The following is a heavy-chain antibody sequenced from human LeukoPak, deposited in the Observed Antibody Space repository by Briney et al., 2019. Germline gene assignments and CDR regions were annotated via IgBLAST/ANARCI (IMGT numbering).Heavy chain of an antibody. CDR2: IWYDGTNK. J-gene: IGHJ4*02. Sequence: GGSLRLSCAASGFTFSSYGMHWVRQAPGKGLEWVAVIWYDGTNKYYADSVKGRFTIPRDNSKNTLYLQMSGLRAEDTAVYYCARDNPEFDYWGQGTLVTVSS. CDR3: ARDNPEFDY. CDR1: GFTFSSYG. D-gene: IGHD1-14*01. V-gene: IGHV3-33*01.